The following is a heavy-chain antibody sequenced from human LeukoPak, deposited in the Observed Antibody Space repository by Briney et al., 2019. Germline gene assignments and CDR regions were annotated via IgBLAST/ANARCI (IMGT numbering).Heavy chain of an antibody. J-gene: IGHJ4*02. CDR2: ISYDGSNK. D-gene: IGHD3-22*01. V-gene: IGHV3-30*04. CDR3: ARDFVNSGYSFDY. Sequence: PGGSLRLSCAASGFTFSSYAMHWVRQAPGKGLEWVAVISYDGSNKYYADSVKGRFTISRDNSKNTLYLQMNSLRAEDTAVYYCARDFVNSGYSFDYWGQGTLVTVSS. CDR1: GFTFSSYA.